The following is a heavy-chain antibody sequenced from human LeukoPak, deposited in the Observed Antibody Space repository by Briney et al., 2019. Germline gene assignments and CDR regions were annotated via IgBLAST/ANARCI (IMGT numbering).Heavy chain of an antibody. CDR3: ARQLAAVNFDY. CDR2: INHSGST. Sequence: SGTLSLTCAVYGGSFSGYYWSWIRQPPGKGLEWIGEINHSGSTNYNPSLKSRVTISVDTSKNQFSLKLSSVTAADTAVYYCARQLAAVNFDYWGQGTLVTVSS. J-gene: IGHJ4*02. CDR1: GGSFSGYY. D-gene: IGHD6-13*01. V-gene: IGHV4-34*01.